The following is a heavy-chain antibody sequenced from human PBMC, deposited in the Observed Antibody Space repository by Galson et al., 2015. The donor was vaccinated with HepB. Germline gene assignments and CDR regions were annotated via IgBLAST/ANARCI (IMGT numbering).Heavy chain of an antibody. CDR3: AKAGSICPFDY. D-gene: IGHD2-2*01. Sequence: SLRLSCAASGFTFSSYGMHWVRQAPGKGLEWVAVISYDGSNKYYADSVKGRFTISRDNSKNTLYLQMNSLRAEDTAVYYCAKAGSICPFDYWGQGTLVTASS. V-gene: IGHV3-30*18. J-gene: IGHJ4*02. CDR2: ISYDGSNK. CDR1: GFTFSSYG.